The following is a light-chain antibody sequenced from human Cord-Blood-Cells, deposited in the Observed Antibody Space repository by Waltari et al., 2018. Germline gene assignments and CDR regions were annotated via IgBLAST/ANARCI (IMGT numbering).Light chain of an antibody. CDR3: QQRSNGIT. CDR2: DAS. J-gene: IGKJ5*01. CDR1: QSVSSY. Sequence: EIVLTQSPATLSLSPGERATLSCRASQSVSSYLAWYQQTPGQAPRLLIYDASNRATGIPARFSGSGSGTDFTLTISSLEPEDFAVYYCQQRSNGITFGQGTRLEIK. V-gene: IGKV3-11*01.